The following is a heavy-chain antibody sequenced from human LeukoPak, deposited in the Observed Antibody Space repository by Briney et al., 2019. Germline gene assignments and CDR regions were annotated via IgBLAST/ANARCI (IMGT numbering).Heavy chain of an antibody. J-gene: IGHJ4*02. CDR1: GGSISGYY. Sequence: SETLSLTCTVSGGSISGYYWSWIRQPPGKGLQFIGYIYYSGSTKYNPSLESRVTISVDTSKNQSSLKLRSVTAADTAVYYCARLSKDTVVLPAAMAHYFDYWGQGTLVTVSS. CDR2: IYYSGST. CDR3: ARLSKDTVVLPAAMAHYFDY. D-gene: IGHD2-2*01. V-gene: IGHV4-59*08.